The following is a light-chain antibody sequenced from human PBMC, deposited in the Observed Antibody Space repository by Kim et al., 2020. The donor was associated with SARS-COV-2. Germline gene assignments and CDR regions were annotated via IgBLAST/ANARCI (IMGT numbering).Light chain of an antibody. Sequence: DIQMTQSPSSLSASVGDRVTITCRASQSICSYLNWYQQKPGKAPKLLIYAASSLQSGVPSRFSGSGSGTDFTLTISSLQPDDFATYYCQQSYSTLWTFGQGTKVDIK. J-gene: IGKJ1*01. V-gene: IGKV1-39*01. CDR3: QQSYSTLWT. CDR1: QSICSY. CDR2: AAS.